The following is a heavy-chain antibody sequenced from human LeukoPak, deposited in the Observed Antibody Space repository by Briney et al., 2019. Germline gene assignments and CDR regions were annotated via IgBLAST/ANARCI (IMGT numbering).Heavy chain of an antibody. D-gene: IGHD3-22*01. CDR1: GFSFSIYN. Sequence: GGSLRLSCEASGFSFSIYNMNWVRLAPGKGLEWVSSISGSSSHVWYADSVKGRFTSSRDNARNSLYLQMSSLRVEDTAVYYCARDQYYSDSSGYPYDIWGQGTMVTVSS. J-gene: IGHJ3*02. V-gene: IGHV3-21*01. CDR2: ISGSSSHV. CDR3: ARDQYYSDSSGYPYDI.